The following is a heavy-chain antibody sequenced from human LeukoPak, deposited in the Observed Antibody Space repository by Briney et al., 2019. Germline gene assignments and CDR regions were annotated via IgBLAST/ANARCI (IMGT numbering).Heavy chain of an antibody. CDR2: INYSGST. CDR1: GGSISSGAYF. CDR3: ARHYSGSYSAFGY. V-gene: IGHV4-39*01. J-gene: IGHJ4*02. Sequence: SETLSLTCTVSGGSISSGAYFWGCIRQPPGRGLEWIGSINYSGSTYYNPSLKSRVTISVDSSKNQFPLKVNSVTAADTAVYYCARHYSGSYSAFGYWGQGTLVTVSS. D-gene: IGHD1-26*01.